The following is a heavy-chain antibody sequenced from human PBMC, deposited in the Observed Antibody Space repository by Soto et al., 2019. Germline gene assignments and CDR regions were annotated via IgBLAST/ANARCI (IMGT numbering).Heavy chain of an antibody. CDR2: INAGNGNT. Sequence: ASVKVSCKASGYTFTSYAMHWVRQAPGQRLEWMGWINAGNGNTKYSQKFQGRVTITRDTSASTAYMELRSLRSDDTAVYYCAREPVAGIWFDPWGQGTLVTVSS. V-gene: IGHV1-3*01. D-gene: IGHD6-19*01. J-gene: IGHJ5*02. CDR1: GYTFTSYA. CDR3: AREPVAGIWFDP.